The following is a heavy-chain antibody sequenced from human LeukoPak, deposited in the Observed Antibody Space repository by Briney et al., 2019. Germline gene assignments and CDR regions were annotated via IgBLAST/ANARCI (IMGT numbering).Heavy chain of an antibody. V-gene: IGHV3-48*01. J-gene: IGHJ4*02. Sequence: GGSLRLSCAGSGFTFSSFSLDWVRQAPGKGLEWISYIGISSGNTKYADSVKGRFTISGDKAKNSLYLQMSSLRVEDTAVYYCARDYKYAFDNWGQGTLVTVSS. D-gene: IGHD5-24*01. CDR2: IGISSGNT. CDR3: ARDYKYAFDN. CDR1: GFTFSSFS.